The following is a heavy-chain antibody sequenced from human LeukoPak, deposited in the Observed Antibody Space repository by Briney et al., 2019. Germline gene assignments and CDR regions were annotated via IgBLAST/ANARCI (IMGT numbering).Heavy chain of an antibody. D-gene: IGHD6-13*01. J-gene: IGHJ6*03. CDR2: IYYSGST. Sequence: SETLSLTCTVSGGSISSYYWSWIRQPPGRGLEWIGYIYYSGSTNYNPSLKSRVTISVDTSKNQFSLKLSSVTAADTAVYYCARLDRSSWYRYYYYMDVWGKGTTVTVSS. V-gene: IGHV4-59*01. CDR1: GGSISSYY. CDR3: ARLDRSSWYRYYYYMDV.